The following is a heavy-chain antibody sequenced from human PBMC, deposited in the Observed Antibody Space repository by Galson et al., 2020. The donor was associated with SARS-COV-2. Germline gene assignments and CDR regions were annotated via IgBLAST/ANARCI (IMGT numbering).Heavy chain of an antibody. CDR2: IYYSGST. J-gene: IGHJ5*02. V-gene: IGHV4-39*01. CDR1: GGSISSSSYY. CDR3: ARLHSYYYYGSGSRGRWFDP. Sequence: SETLSLTCTVSGGSISSSSYYWGWIRQPPGKGLEWIGSIYYSGSTYYNPSLKSRVTISVDTSKNQFPLKLSSVTAADTAVYYCARLHSYYYYGSGSRGRWFDPWGQGTLVTVSS. D-gene: IGHD3-10*01.